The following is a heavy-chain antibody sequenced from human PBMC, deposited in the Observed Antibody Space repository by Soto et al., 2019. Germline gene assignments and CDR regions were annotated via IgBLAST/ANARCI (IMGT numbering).Heavy chain of an antibody. D-gene: IGHD6-13*01. CDR3: EILTPPANSNWYPAWYFDL. V-gene: IGHV4-59*08. CDR2: IYYSGST. Sequence: QVQLQESGPGLVKPSETLSLTCTVSGGSISSYYWSWIRQPPGKGLEWIGYIYYSGSTNYNPSLMIRETISVDTSKNQFFMNLKSMDAADTVMYDCEILTPPANSNWYPAWYFDLWGRGTLVTVSS. J-gene: IGHJ2*01. CDR1: GGSISSYY.